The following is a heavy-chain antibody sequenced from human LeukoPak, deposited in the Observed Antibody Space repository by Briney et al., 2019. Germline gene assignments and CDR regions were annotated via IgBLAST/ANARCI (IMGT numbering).Heavy chain of an antibody. CDR2: TGYDGTNK. Sequence: GGSLRLSCAASGFTFSAYGMHWVRQAPGKGLEWVAFTGYDGTNKYCADSVKGRFTISRDNSKNTLSLQMDSLRTEDTAVYYCAKRGDSGHYSFDYWGQGTLVTVSS. CDR1: GFTFSAYG. CDR3: AKRGDSGHYSFDY. J-gene: IGHJ4*02. D-gene: IGHD3-22*01. V-gene: IGHV3-30*02.